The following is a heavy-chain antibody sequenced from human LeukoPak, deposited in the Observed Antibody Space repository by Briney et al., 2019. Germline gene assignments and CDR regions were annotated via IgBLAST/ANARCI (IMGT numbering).Heavy chain of an antibody. CDR3: TRGRGITMIFWFDP. V-gene: IGHV3-49*03. J-gene: IGHJ5*02. CDR1: GFTFGDYA. Sequence: GGSLRLSCTASGFTFGDYAMSWFRQAPGKGLEWVGFIRSKAYGGTTEYAASVKGRFTISRDDSKSIAYLQMNSLKTEDTAVYYCTRGRGITMIFWFDPWGQGTLVTVSS. CDR2: IRSKAYGGTT. D-gene: IGHD3-22*01.